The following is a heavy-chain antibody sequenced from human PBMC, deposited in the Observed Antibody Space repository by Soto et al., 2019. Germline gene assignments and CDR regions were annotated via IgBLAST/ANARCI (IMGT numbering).Heavy chain of an antibody. CDR2: ISAYNGNT. CDR3: ARSIVVVTALDY. J-gene: IGHJ4*02. CDR1: GYTFTSYG. Sequence: ASVKVSCKASGYTFTSYGISWVRQAPGQGLEWMGWISAYNGNTNYAQKLQGRVTMTTDTSTSTAYMELSSLRSEDTAVYYCARSIVVVTALDYWGQATLVTVS. D-gene: IGHD2-21*02. V-gene: IGHV1-18*01.